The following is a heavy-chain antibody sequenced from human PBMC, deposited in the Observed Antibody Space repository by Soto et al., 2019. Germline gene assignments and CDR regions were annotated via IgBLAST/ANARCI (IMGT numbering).Heavy chain of an antibody. CDR3: ARGPPLVRDGYNSYDRLFDS. V-gene: IGHV4-59*01. CDR2: IDYTGST. CDR1: GGSISRNY. J-gene: IGHJ5*01. D-gene: IGHD3-10*02. Sequence: PSENLYLTSTVSGGSISRNYWSCFRQSPGKGLEWIGNIDYTGSTNDNPSLQSRVTISINTSKRQFSLNLNSVTAADTAVYYCARGPPLVRDGYNSYDRLFDSWGQGTLVTGSS.